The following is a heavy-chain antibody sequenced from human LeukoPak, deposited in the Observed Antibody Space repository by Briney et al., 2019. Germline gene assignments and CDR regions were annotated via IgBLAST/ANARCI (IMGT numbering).Heavy chain of an antibody. CDR2: IKQDGSEK. V-gene: IGHV3-7*01. CDR3: ARDDTVTTRVGFID. CDR1: GFTFSSYW. D-gene: IGHD4-17*01. Sequence: GGSLRLSCAASGFTFSSYWMSWVRQAPGKGLEGVANIKQDGSEKYYVDSVKGRFTISRDNDKNSLYLQMNSLRAEDTAVSYCARDDTVTTRVGFIDWGQGTLVTVSS. J-gene: IGHJ4*02.